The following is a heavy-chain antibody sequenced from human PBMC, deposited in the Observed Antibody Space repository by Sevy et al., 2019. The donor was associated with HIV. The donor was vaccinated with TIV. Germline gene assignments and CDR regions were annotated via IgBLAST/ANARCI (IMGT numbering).Heavy chain of an antibody. CDR1: GGTFSNYA. CDR2: IIPIFGTT. CDR3: ARTPLVRIPGATDLYFDN. V-gene: IGHV1-69*13. D-gene: IGHD2-2*01. J-gene: IGHJ4*02. Sequence: ASVKVSCKASGGTFSNYALSWVRQAPGQGLEWMGGIIPIFGTTNFAQTFQGRVTTTADESTSTAYMELSSLRSADTAVYYCARTPLVRIPGATDLYFDNWGQGTLVTVSS.